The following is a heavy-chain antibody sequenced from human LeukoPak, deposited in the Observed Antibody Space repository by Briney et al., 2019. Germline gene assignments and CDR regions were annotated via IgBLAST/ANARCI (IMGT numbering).Heavy chain of an antibody. V-gene: IGHV3-13*01. J-gene: IGHJ4*02. CDR2: IGTAGEI. CDR3: ARVQTPYYGGDEIGY. CDR1: GFTFSSYD. Sequence: GGSLRLSCAASGFTFSSYDIHWVRQATGKGLEWVSGIGTAGEIYYPGSVKGRFTISRDNAKNSLYLQVNSLRAEDTAVYYCARVQTPYYGGDEIGYWGQGTLVTVSS. D-gene: IGHD2-21*01.